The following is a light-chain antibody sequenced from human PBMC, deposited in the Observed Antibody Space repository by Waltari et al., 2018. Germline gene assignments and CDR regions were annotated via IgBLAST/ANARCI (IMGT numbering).Light chain of an antibody. CDR3: QQSHSTPRT. J-gene: IGKJ1*01. CDR2: TAS. CDR1: QTISNF. V-gene: IGKV1-39*01. Sequence: DIQMTQSPSSLSASVVDRVTITCRANQTISNFLNWYQQKPGKAPNLLIYTASNLQGGVPSRFSGSGSGTDFTLTISSLQPEDFAIYYCQQSHSTPRTFGQGTKVEF.